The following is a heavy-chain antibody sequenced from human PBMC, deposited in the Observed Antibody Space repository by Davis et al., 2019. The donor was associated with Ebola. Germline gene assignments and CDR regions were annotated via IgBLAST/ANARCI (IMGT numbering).Heavy chain of an antibody. CDR1: GDSINSFY. V-gene: IGHV4-59*08. CDR2: VYHTGNS. D-gene: IGHD4-23*01. Sequence: MPSETLSLTCTVSGDSINSFYWSWIRQPPGRRLEWIGYVYHTGNSHYNPSLKSRVTISVDTSKNQFSLKLNSVTAADTAVYYCARLTVGPWGQGTLVTVSS. CDR3: ARLTVGP. J-gene: IGHJ5*02.